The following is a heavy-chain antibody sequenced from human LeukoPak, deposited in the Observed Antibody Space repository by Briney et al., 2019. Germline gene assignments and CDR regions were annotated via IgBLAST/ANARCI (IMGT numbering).Heavy chain of an antibody. Sequence: PGGSLRLSCAASGFMFSSYAMSWVRQAPGKGLEWVSVIYSGGDTYHADSVKGRFTVSRDSSKNTVYLQMNSLRVEDTAVYYCARGYTVGFDRWGQGTLVTVSS. CDR1: GFMFSSYA. CDR3: ARGYTVGFDR. CDR2: IYSGGDT. D-gene: IGHD1-14*01. J-gene: IGHJ5*02. V-gene: IGHV3-53*01.